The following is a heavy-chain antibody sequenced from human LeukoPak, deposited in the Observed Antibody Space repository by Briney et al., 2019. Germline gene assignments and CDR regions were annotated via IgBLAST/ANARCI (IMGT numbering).Heavy chain of an antibody. CDR3: ARGPPYYDFWSGSPWFDP. CDR2: MKEDGSEK. J-gene: IGHJ5*02. Sequence: LSGGSLRLSCAASGFTFSTYWMSWVRQAPGKGLEWVANMKEDGSEKYYVDSVKGRFTISRDNAKNSLYLQMNSLRAEDTAVYYCARGPPYYDFWSGSPWFDPWGQGTLVTVSS. CDR1: GFTFSTYW. V-gene: IGHV3-7*01. D-gene: IGHD3-3*01.